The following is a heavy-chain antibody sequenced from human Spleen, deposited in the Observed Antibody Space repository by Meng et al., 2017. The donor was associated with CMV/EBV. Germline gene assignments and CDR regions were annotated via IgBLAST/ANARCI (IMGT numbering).Heavy chain of an antibody. Sequence: GESLKISCAASGFTFRTSWMSWVLQAPGKGLEWVANINNGGSEKQYVDSVKGRFSISSDNAKNSVHLQMISLRAEDTAVYYCARSVTAAGHVVWFDPWGQGTLVTVSS. D-gene: IGHD6-19*01. J-gene: IGHJ5*02. CDR3: ARSVTAAGHVVWFDP. V-gene: IGHV3-7*01. CDR1: GFTFRTSW. CDR2: INNGGSEK.